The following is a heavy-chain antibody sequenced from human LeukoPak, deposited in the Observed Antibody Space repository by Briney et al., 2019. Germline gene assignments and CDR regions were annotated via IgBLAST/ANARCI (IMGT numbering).Heavy chain of an antibody. D-gene: IGHD2/OR15-2a*01. CDR1: GGSISNYH. V-gene: IGHV4-59*08. J-gene: IGHJ3*02. Sequence: PSETLSLTCSISGGSISNYHWSWIRQPPGEGPEWIGYIYASGATNSNPSLTRRVTISVDKSKNQFSLKLSSVTAADTAVYYCARHGKGVTYFYTFDNWGQGTVVAVSS. CDR2: IYASGAT. CDR3: ARHGKGVTYFYTFDN.